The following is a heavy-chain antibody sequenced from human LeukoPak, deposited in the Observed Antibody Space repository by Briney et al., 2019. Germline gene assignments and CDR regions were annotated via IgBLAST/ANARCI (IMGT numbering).Heavy chain of an antibody. Sequence: PSETLSLTCAVYGGAFSGYYWTWIRQSPEMGLEWVGEIIHSGRTNYSPSLTSRMTISVDTSKNQFSLELRSVTAADTAVYYCARGVLVTVYAAFDYWGQGSLVTVSS. D-gene: IGHD2-8*01. J-gene: IGHJ4*02. V-gene: IGHV4-34*01. CDR3: ARGVLVTVYAAFDY. CDR2: IIHSGRT. CDR1: GGAFSGYY.